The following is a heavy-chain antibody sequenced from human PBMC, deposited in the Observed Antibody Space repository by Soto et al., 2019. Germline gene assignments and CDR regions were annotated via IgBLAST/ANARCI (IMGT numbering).Heavy chain of an antibody. CDR2: IYSGGST. CDR3: ARDQVTGTTYYYYYYMDV. CDR1: GFTVSSNY. V-gene: IGHV3-66*01. Sequence: PGGSLRLSCAASGFTVSSNYMSWVRQAPGKGLEWVSVIYSGGSTYYADSVKGRFTISRDNSKNTLYLQMNSLRAEDTAVYYCARDQVTGTTYYYYYYMDVWGKGTTVTVSS. D-gene: IGHD1-20*01. J-gene: IGHJ6*03.